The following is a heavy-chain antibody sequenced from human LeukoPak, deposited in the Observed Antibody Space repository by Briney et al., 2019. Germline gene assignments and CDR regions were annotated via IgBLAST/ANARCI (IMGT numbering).Heavy chain of an antibody. CDR1: GASISGSGYY. CDR2: IYSSGST. V-gene: IGHV4-39*01. Sequence: SETLSLTCTVSGASISGSGYYWGWIRQPPGKGLEWIGSIYSSGSTYYNASLQSRVTISIETSKNQISLRLNSVTAADTAMYYCAKSGSYGLMDYWGQGTLVTVYS. CDR3: AKSGSYGLMDY. J-gene: IGHJ4*02. D-gene: IGHD1-26*01.